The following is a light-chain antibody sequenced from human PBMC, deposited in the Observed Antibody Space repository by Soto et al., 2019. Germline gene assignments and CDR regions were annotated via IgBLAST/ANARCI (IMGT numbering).Light chain of an antibody. CDR3: QQYGSSGT. V-gene: IGKV3-20*01. Sequence: EIVLTQSPGSLSLSPGERANLSCRASQSVSNNYLAWYQPKPGQAPRLLIYRASNRATVIPDRFSGSGAGTDFTLTLSRLEPEDVAVYYCQQYGSSGTFGQGPRWKAN. J-gene: IGKJ1*01. CDR2: RAS. CDR1: QSVSNNY.